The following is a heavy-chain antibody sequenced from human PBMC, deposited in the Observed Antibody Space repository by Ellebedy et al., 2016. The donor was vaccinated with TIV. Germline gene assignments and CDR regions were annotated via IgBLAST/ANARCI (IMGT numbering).Heavy chain of an antibody. V-gene: IGHV3-7*03. CDR3: ARELIEFGVVINHYYYYGMDV. D-gene: IGHD3-3*01. J-gene: IGHJ6*02. CDR1: GFAFSTYW. Sequence: LSLTCAASGFAFSTYWMSWVRQTPGKGLEWVAKIKTDGSEKYYVDSVKGRFTVSRDNAKNSLYLQMNSLRAEDTAVYYCARELIEFGVVINHYYYYGMDVWGQGTTVTVSS. CDR2: IKTDGSEK.